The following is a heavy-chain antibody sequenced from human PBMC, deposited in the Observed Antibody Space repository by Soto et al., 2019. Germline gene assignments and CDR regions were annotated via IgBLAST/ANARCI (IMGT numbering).Heavy chain of an antibody. J-gene: IGHJ4*02. CDR3: ARDRWLQLDLDY. CDR2: IIPIFGTA. Sequence: SVKVSCKASGGTFSSYAISWVRQAPGQGLEWMGGIIPIFGTANYAQKFQGRVTITADESTSTAYMELSSLRSEDTAVYYCARDRWLQLDLDYWGQGTLVTVSS. D-gene: IGHD1-1*01. V-gene: IGHV1-69*13. CDR1: GGTFSSYA.